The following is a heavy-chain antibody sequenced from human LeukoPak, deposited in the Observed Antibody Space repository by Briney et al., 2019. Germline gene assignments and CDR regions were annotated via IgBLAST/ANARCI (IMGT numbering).Heavy chain of an antibody. Sequence: PGGSLRLSCAASGFRFNNYAMHGVRQPPGTGLEWVAVISMDGIQEYYTDSVKGRFSLSRDNSKNTLYLQVNSLRSEDTAVYYCAREVYSYALDALDLWGQGTMVTVSS. V-gene: IGHV3-30*04. CDR3: AREVYSYALDALDL. D-gene: IGHD5-18*01. CDR2: ISMDGIQE. CDR1: GFRFNNYA. J-gene: IGHJ3*01.